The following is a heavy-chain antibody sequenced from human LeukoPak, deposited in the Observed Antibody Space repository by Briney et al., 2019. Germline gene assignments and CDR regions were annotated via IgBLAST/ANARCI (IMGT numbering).Heavy chain of an antibody. CDR2: ISYDGSNS. D-gene: IGHD3/OR15-3a*01. Sequence: PGGSLRLSCAASGFIFSTYAMHWVRQAPGTGLEWVAVISYDGSNSYYADSVKGRFTISRDNSKNALYLQMNSLRPEDTAVYYCARVHRTGWVVDAFDIWGQGTMVTVSS. V-gene: IGHV3-30-3*01. CDR1: GFIFSTYA. J-gene: IGHJ3*02. CDR3: ARVHRTGWVVDAFDI.